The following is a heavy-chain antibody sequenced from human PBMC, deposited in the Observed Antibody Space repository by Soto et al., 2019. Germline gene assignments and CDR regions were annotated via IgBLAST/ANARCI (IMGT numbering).Heavy chain of an antibody. CDR1: GYSISSSNW. V-gene: IGHV4-28*01. Sequence: QVQLQESGPGLVKPSDTLSLTCAVSGYSISSSNWWGWIRQPPGKGLEWIGYIYYSGTTYYNPSPKSPVTVSVDTSQNQFSLKLTAVTAVDPAVYYCARREIQGPIDYWGQGTLVTVSS. D-gene: IGHD1-26*01. CDR3: ARREIQGPIDY. J-gene: IGHJ4*02. CDR2: IYYSGTT.